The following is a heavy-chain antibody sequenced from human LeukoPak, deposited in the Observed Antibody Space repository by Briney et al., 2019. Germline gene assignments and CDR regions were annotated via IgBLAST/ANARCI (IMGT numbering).Heavy chain of an antibody. D-gene: IGHD3-16*02. V-gene: IGHV4-39*07. CDR2: IYYSGST. Sequence: PSETLFLTCTVSGGSISSSSYYWGWIRQPPGKGLEWIGSIYYSGSTYYNPSLKSRVTISVDTSKNQFSLKLSSATAADTAVYYCARALSSYDPRYNDYWGQGTLVTVSS. CDR3: ARALSSYDPRYNDY. J-gene: IGHJ4*02. CDR1: GGSISSSSYY.